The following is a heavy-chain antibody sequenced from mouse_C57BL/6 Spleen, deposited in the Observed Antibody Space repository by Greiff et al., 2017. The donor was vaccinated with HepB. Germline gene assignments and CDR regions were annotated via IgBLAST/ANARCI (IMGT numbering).Heavy chain of an antibody. J-gene: IGHJ1*03. D-gene: IGHD1-1*01. CDR1: GFSLTSYG. V-gene: IGHV2-2*01. Sequence: QVQLQQSGPGLVQPSQSLSITCTVSGFSLTSYGVHWVRQSPGKGLEWLGVIWSGGSTDYNAAFISRLSNSKDNSKSQVFFKKNSQQADDTAIYYCARNSDYYGSKNWYFEGWGTETTVTVSS. CDR3: ARNSDYYGSKNWYFEG. CDR2: IWSGGST.